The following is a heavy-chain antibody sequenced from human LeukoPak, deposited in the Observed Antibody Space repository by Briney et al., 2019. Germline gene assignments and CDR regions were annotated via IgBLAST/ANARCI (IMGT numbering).Heavy chain of an antibody. CDR3: ARGDYLYGMDV. CDR2: IYSGGIT. V-gene: IGHV3-66*01. Sequence: GGSLRLSCAASGFTVSSNYMSWVRQAPGKGLEWVSVIYSGGITYYADSVKGRFTISRDNSKNTLYLQMNSLRAEDTAVYYCARGDYLYGMDVWGQGTTVTVSS. CDR1: GFTVSSNY. J-gene: IGHJ6*02.